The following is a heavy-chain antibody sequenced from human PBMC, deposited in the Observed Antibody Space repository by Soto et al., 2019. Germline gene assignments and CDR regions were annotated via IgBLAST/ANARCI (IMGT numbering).Heavy chain of an antibody. CDR3: AREVPSTVTSYFDS. D-gene: IGHD4-17*01. Sequence: SETLSLTCAVYGGSVSGYYWTWLRQPPGKGLEWIGEINHSGSTDYNPALKSRVTMSVDTSKNQFSLRVTSVTAADTAEYFCAREVPSTVTSYFDSWGQGTRVTVSS. V-gene: IGHV4-34*01. J-gene: IGHJ4*02. CDR2: INHSGST. CDR1: GGSVSGYY.